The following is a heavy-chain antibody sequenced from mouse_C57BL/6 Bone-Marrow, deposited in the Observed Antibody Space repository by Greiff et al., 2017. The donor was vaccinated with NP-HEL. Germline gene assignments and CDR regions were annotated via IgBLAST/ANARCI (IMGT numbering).Heavy chain of an antibody. V-gene: IGHV1-69*01. CDR3: AREGYYY. Sequence: QVQLQQPGAELVMPGASVKLSCKASGYTFTSYWMHWVKQRPGQGLEWIGEIDPSDSYTNYNQKFKGKSTLAVDKSSSTAYMQLSSLTSEDSAVYYCAREGYYYWGQGTTLTVSS. J-gene: IGHJ2*01. CDR1: GYTFTSYW. CDR2: IDPSDSYT.